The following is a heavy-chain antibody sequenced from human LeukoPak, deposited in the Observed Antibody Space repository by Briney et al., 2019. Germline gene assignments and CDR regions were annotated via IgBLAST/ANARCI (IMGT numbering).Heavy chain of an antibody. V-gene: IGHV3-33*01. J-gene: IGHJ3*01. CDR2: IGYDGSNK. D-gene: IGHD3-10*01. Sequence: GGSLRLSCAASGFTFSDYVMHWVRQAPGKGLEWVAVIGYDGSNKYDADSVKGRFTISRDNSKNMMYLQMNGLRAEDTAVYYCARDRFMVRGVMVGTFDLWGQGTMVTVSS. CDR1: GFTFSDYV. CDR3: ARDRFMVRGVMVGTFDL.